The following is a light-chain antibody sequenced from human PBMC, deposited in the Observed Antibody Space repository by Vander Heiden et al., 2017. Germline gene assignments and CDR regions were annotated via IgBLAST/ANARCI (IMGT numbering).Light chain of an antibody. CDR3: QVWDSPSKHVV. CDR1: NIGSES. V-gene: IGLV3-21*02. CDR2: DDS. Sequence: SYVLTQPPSVSVAPGQTARRTCWGNNIGSESEHWYQQEPGQAPLLGVYDDSDRPSGIPGRFSGSNSGNTATLTISRVEAGDEADYFCQVWDSPSKHVVFGGGTKLTVL. J-gene: IGLJ2*01.